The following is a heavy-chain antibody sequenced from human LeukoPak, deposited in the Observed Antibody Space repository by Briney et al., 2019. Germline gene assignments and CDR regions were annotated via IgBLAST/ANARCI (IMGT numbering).Heavy chain of an antibody. J-gene: IGHJ6*02. D-gene: IGHD5-24*01. CDR2: INHSGST. CDR3: ARGRGEDGYNVEFTVDIRTVGMDV. Sequence: SETLSLTCAVYGGSFSGYYWSWIRQPPGKGLEWIGEINHSGSTNYSPSLKSRVTISVDTSKNQFSLKLSSVTAADTAVYYCARGRGEDGYNVEFTVDIRTVGMDVWGQGTTVTVSS. V-gene: IGHV4-34*01. CDR1: GGSFSGYY.